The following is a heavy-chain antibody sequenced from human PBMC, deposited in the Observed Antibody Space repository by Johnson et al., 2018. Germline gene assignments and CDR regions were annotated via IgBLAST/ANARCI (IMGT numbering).Heavy chain of an antibody. Sequence: QVQLQESGPGLVEPSETLALTCTVSGGSITDYYWSWIRQPPGKGLEWIGYTYYIGNTNYNPALKSRVTISVDTSKNQFSRNLRYVTAAYSAVYYCARDQLPWGSGSHWFDPWGQGALVTVSS. V-gene: IGHV4-59*01. CDR1: GGSITDYY. CDR3: ARDQLPWGSGSHWFDP. J-gene: IGHJ5*02. D-gene: IGHD3-10*01. CDR2: TYYIGNT.